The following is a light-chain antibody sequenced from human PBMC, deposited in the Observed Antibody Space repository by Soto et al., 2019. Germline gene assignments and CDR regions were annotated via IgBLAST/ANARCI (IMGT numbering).Light chain of an antibody. J-gene: IGKJ5*01. CDR2: DVS. CDR1: QDIRGA. Sequence: IQVTQSPSSLSASVGDRVTITCRASQDIRGALAWYQQKPGKAPKLLIYDVSTLESGVPSRFSGSGSGTEFTLTITSLQPEDFGTYYCRQFNSYPITFGHGTRLEIK. CDR3: RQFNSYPIT. V-gene: IGKV1-13*02.